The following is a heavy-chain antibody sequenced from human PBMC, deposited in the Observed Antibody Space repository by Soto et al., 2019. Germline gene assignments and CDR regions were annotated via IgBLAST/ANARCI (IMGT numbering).Heavy chain of an antibody. J-gene: IGHJ2*01. CDR3: AKFEGHPLEYWYLDF. Sequence: SGGGLVQPGGSLRLSCAASGFTFSAYAMGWVRQAPGKGLEWVSTIHGGGGATRYADSVKGRFTISRDDSKNTLYAQMNSLRAEDTAVYYCAKFEGHPLEYWYLDFWGRGTLVTVSS. D-gene: IGHD1-1*01. V-gene: IGHV3-23*01. CDR2: IHGGGGAT. CDR1: GFTFSAYA.